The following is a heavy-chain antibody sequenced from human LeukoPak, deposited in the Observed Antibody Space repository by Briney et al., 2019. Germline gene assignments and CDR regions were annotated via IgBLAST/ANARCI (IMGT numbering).Heavy chain of an antibody. Sequence: PGGSLRLSCAASRFTFSSYAMSWDRQAPGRGLEWVSTISGGGGSTYYSDSVKGRFTISRDNSKNTLYLQMNSLRAEDTAIYYCARENWVYNWKYDSSGSGINYWGQGTLVTVSS. CDR2: ISGGGGST. CDR1: RFTFSSYA. D-gene: IGHD3-22*01. CDR3: ARENWVYNWKYDSSGSGINY. V-gene: IGHV3-23*01. J-gene: IGHJ4*02.